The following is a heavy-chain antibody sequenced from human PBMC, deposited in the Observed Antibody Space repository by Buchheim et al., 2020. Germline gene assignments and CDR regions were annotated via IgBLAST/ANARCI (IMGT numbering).Heavy chain of an antibody. D-gene: IGHD3-3*01. V-gene: IGHV4-4*02. CDR2: IYHSGST. CDR1: GGSISSSNW. Sequence: QVQLQESGPGLVKPSGTLSLTCAVSGGSISSSNWWSWVRQPPGKGLEWIGEIYHSGSTNYNPSLKSRVTLSVDKSKNQFSLKLSSVTAADTAVYYCASLYYDFFPTKVRQKNFDYWGQGTL. J-gene: IGHJ4*02. CDR3: ASLYYDFFPTKVRQKNFDY.